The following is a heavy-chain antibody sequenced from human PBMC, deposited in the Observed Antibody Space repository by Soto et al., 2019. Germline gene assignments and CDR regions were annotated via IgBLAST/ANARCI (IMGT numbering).Heavy chain of an antibody. D-gene: IGHD5-12*01. J-gene: IGHJ3*02. V-gene: IGHV4-59*01. Sequence: TSETLSLTCTVSGGSISSYYWSWIRQPPGKGLEWIGHIYYSGSANYNPSLKSRVTISVDTSKNQFSLRLSSVTAADTAVYYCARGGRDGYTFDIWGQGTMVTVS. CDR3: ARGGRDGYTFDI. CDR2: IYYSGSA. CDR1: GGSISSYY.